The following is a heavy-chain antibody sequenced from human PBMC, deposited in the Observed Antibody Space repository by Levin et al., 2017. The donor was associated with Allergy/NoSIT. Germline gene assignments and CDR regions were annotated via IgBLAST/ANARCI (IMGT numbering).Heavy chain of an antibody. CDR1: GGSISSGGYY. D-gene: IGHD1-14*01. CDR2: IYYSGST. J-gene: IGHJ5*02. Sequence: SETLSLTCTVSGGSISSGGYYWSWIRQHPGKGLEWIGYIYYSGSTYYNPSLKSRVTISVDTSKNQFSLKLSSVTAADTAVYYCARDVRMTTGWFDPWGQGTLVTVSS. CDR3: ARDVRMTTGWFDP. V-gene: IGHV4-31*03.